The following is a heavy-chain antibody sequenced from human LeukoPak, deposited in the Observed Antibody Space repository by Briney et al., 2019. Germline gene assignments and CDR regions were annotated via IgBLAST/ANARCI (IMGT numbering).Heavy chain of an antibody. J-gene: IGHJ4*02. CDR3: ASQLWFGESYFDY. V-gene: IGHV3-21*01. CDR1: GFTFSSYG. CDR2: ISSSSSYI. Sequence: GGSLRLSCAASGFTFSSYGMNWVRQAPGKGLEWVSSISSSSSYIYYADSVKGRFTISRDNAKNSLYLQMNSLRAEDTAVYYCASQLWFGESYFDYWGQGTLVTVSS. D-gene: IGHD3-10*01.